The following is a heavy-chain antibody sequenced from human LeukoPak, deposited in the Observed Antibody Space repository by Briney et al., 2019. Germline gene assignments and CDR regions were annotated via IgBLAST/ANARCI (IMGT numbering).Heavy chain of an antibody. CDR3: ARERGYSYGSAYYFDY. CDR1: GFTLSSYA. Sequence: GGSLGLSCAASGFTLSSYAMSWVRQAPGKGLEWVSATSSSDAGTYYAESVRGRFTISRDNAKNSLYLQMNSLRAEDTAVYYCARERGYSYGSAYYFDYWGQGTLVTVSS. CDR2: TSSSDAGT. V-gene: IGHV3-23*01. J-gene: IGHJ4*02. D-gene: IGHD5-18*01.